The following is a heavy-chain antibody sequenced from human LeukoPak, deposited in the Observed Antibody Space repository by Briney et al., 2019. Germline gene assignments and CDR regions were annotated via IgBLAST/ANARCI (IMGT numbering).Heavy chain of an antibody. Sequence: GGSLRLSCAASGFTFSDYSMSWVRQAPGKGLEWVSIISGSGGITYYADSVKGRFTISRDNSKNTLHLQMNSLRAEDTAVYYCARGTTVVNHFDYWGQGALVTVSS. V-gene: IGHV3-23*01. CDR2: ISGSGGIT. CDR3: ARGTTVVNHFDY. D-gene: IGHD4-23*01. J-gene: IGHJ4*02. CDR1: GFTFSDYS.